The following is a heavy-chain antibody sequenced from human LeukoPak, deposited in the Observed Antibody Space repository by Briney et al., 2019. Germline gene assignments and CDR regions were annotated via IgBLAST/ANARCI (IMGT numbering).Heavy chain of an antibody. D-gene: IGHD2-8*01. J-gene: IGHJ4*02. V-gene: IGHV4/OR15-8*02. Sequence: SGTLSLTCGVSGGSISNTNWWSWVRQPPGQGLEWIGEISLTGQTNYNPSLESRVTVSLDKSKNQLSLNLTSVTAADTAVYYCSRENGAFSPFGYWGQGTLVTVPS. CDR2: ISLTGQT. CDR1: GGSISNTNW. CDR3: SRENGAFSPFGY.